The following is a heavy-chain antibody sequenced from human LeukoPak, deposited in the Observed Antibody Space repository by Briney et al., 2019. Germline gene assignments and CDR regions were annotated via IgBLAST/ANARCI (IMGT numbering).Heavy chain of an antibody. J-gene: IGHJ4*02. V-gene: IGHV3-23*01. CDR3: AKDGRNLITTTVTTSDY. CDR2: ITGSGGST. CDR1: GFTFSSYA. D-gene: IGHD4-11*01. Sequence: PGGSLRLSCAASGFTFSSYAMSWVRQAPGKGLEWVSAITGSGGSTYYADSVKGRFTISRDNSKNTLLLQMDSLRAEDTAVYYCAKDGRNLITTTVTTSDYWGQGTLVTVSS.